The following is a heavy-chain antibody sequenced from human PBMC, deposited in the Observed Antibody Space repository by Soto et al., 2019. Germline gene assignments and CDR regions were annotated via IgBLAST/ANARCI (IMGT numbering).Heavy chain of an antibody. CDR2: IYPGDSDT. CDR1: GYSFTNYW. CDR3: ARPSPHSRGYYNGLDV. D-gene: IGHD3-22*01. J-gene: IGHJ6*02. V-gene: IGHV5-51*01. Sequence: ESLTISRKTSGYSFTNYWIGWVRQMPGKGLEWMGIIYPGDSDTRYSPSFQGQVTISADKSISTAYLQWSSLKASDTAMYYCARPSPHSRGYYNGLDVWGQGTTVTVSS.